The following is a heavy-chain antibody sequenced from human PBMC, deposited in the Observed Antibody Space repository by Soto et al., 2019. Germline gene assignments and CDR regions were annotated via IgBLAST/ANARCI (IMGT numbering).Heavy chain of an antibody. Sequence: EVQLLESGGGLVQPGGSLRLSCAASGFTFSSYALGWVRQAPGRGLECVSAISGSGVSTFYADSVKGRFTISRDTSKNTLYLQMNTLTAEDTAVYYCAKDHRIWGRLVEYMDVWGQGTTVTVSS. D-gene: IGHD3-10*01. V-gene: IGHV3-23*01. J-gene: IGHJ6*02. CDR3: AKDHRIWGRLVEYMDV. CDR2: ISGSGVST. CDR1: GFTFSSYA.